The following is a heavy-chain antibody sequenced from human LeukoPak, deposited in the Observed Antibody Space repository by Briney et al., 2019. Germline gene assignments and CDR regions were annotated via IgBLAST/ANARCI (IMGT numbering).Heavy chain of an antibody. CDR2: INPNSGGT. D-gene: IGHD3-9*01. J-gene: IGHJ6*02. Sequence: ASVKASCKASGYTFTGYYMHWVRQAPGQGLEWMGWINPNSGGTNYAQKFQGRVTMTRDTSISTAYMELSRLRSDDTVVYYCARGSWLFPYYYGMDVWGQGTTVTVSS. CDR3: ARGSWLFPYYYGMDV. V-gene: IGHV1-2*02. CDR1: GYTFTGYY.